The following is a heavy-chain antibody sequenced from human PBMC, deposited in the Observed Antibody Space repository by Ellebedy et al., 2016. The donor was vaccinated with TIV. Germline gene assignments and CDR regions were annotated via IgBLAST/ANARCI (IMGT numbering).Heavy chain of an antibody. CDR2: ISSSSSTI. D-gene: IGHD3-3*01. V-gene: IGHV3-11*04. CDR3: ARDNSGHDFWSGYNLFDY. Sequence: GESLKISXAASGFTFSDYYMSWIRQAPGKGLEWVSYISSSSSTIYYADSVKGRFTISRDNAKNSLYLQMNSLRDEDTAVYYCARDNSGHDFWSGYNLFDYWGQGTLVTVSS. J-gene: IGHJ4*02. CDR1: GFTFSDYY.